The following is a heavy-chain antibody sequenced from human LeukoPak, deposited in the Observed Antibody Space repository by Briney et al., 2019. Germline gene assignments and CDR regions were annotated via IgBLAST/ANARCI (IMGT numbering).Heavy chain of an antibody. D-gene: IGHD3-10*01. V-gene: IGHV3-23*01. CDR1: GFTFSSYA. CDR3: ATMVRGVL. J-gene: IGHJ4*02. Sequence: RSGGSLRLSCAASGFTFSSYAMSWVRQAPGKRLQCLSPITGSGGSTYYPDSVKGRFTISRDNSKNTLYLQMNSLRAEDTAVYYCATMVRGVLWGQGTLVTVSS. CDR2: ITGSGGST.